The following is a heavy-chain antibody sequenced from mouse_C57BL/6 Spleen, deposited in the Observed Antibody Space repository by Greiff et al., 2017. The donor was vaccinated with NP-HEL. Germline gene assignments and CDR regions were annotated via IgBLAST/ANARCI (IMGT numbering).Heavy chain of an antibody. CDR3: ARWDYGSSYGFDY. CDR2: INPNNGGT. Sequence: EVKLQQSGPELVKPGASVKIPCKASGYTFTDYNMDWVKQSHGKSLEWIGDINPNNGGTIYNQKFKGKATLTVDKSSSTAYMELRSLTSEDTAVYYCARWDYGSSYGFDYWGQGTTLTVSS. CDR1: GYTFTDYN. J-gene: IGHJ2*01. V-gene: IGHV1-18*01. D-gene: IGHD1-1*01.